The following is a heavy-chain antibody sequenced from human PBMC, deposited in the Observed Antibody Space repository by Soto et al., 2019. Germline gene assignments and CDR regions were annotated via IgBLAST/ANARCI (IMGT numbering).Heavy chain of an antibody. CDR1: GFTFSSYA. V-gene: IGHV3-23*01. J-gene: IGHJ4*02. Sequence: GGSLKLSCAASGFTFSSYAVTWVRQAPGKGLEWVSTISGSGGSTYYADSVKGRFTISRDNSKNTLYLQMNSLRAEDTAVYYCAKDQGSSWYEIDYWGQGTLVTVSS. CDR2: ISGSGGST. D-gene: IGHD6-13*01. CDR3: AKDQGSSWYEIDY.